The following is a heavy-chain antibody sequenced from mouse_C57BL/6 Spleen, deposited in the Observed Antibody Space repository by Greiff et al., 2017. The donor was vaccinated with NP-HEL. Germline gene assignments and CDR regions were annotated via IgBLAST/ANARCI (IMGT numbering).Heavy chain of an antibody. V-gene: IGHV1-9*01. CDR2: ILPGSGST. D-gene: IGHD1-1*01. Sequence: QVQLQQSGAELMKPGASVKLSCKATGYTFTGYWIEWVKQRPGHGLEWIGEILPGSGSTNYNEKFKGKATFTADTSSNTAYMQLSSLTTEDSAIYYCARGGDYYYGSSPAWFAYWGQGTLVTVSA. J-gene: IGHJ3*01. CDR3: ARGGDYYYGSSPAWFAY. CDR1: GYTFTGYW.